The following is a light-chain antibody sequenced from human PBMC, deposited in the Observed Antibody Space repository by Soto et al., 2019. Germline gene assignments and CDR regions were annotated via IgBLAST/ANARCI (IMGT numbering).Light chain of an antibody. V-gene: IGLV2-8*01. CDR3: SSYAGSDNLV. CDR2: EVS. Sequence: QSALTQPPSASGSPGQSVTISCTGTSSDVGGSNYVSWYQQHPGKAPKLMIYEVSKRPSGVADRFSGSKSGNTASLTVSGRQAEDEADYYCSSYAGSDNLVFGGGTKLTVL. CDR1: SSDVGGSNY. J-gene: IGLJ2*01.